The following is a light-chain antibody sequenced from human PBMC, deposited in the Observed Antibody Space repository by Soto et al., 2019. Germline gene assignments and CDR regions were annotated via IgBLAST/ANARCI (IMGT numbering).Light chain of an antibody. CDR1: ISDVGRFDV. J-gene: IGLJ1*01. Sequence: QSALTQPPSVSVSLGQSITISCTGTISDVGRFDVVSWFQQHPGQVRKRIIYEGSSRPSGVSSRFSGSKSGNTASLTISGLQAEDEADYYCCAYVGARTYVFGTGTQVTVL. CDR2: EGS. CDR3: CAYVGARTYV. V-gene: IGLV2-23*01.